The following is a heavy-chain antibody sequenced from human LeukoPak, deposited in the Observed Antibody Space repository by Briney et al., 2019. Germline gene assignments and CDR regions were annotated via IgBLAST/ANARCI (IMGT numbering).Heavy chain of an antibody. CDR3: ARGEAVAVEDYFDY. D-gene: IGHD6-19*01. CDR1: GGSISSGSYY. V-gene: IGHV4-61*02. Sequence: SQTLSLTCTVSGGSISSGSYYWSWIRQPAGKGLEWIGRIYTSGSTNYNPSLKSRVTISVDTSKNQFSLKLSSVTAADTAVYYCARGEAVAVEDYFDYWGQGTLVTVSS. J-gene: IGHJ4*02. CDR2: IYTSGST.